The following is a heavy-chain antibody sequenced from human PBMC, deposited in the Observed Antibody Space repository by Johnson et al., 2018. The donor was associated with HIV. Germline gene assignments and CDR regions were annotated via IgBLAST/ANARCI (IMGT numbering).Heavy chain of an antibody. CDR3: ARGRGFHYYDSRDYSDDAFDI. J-gene: IGHJ3*02. CDR2: ISYDGSNK. CDR1: GFTFNTYA. V-gene: IGHV3-30*04. D-gene: IGHD3-22*01. Sequence: QVQLVESGGGVVQPGGSLRLSCAASGFTFNTYAMYWVRQAPGKGLEWVAIISYDGSNKYYADSVKGRFTISRDNSKNTLYLQMNSLRTEDTAVYYCARGRGFHYYDSRDYSDDAFDIWGQGTMVTVSS.